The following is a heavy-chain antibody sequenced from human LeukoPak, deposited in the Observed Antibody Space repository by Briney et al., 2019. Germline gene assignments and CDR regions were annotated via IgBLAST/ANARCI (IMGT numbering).Heavy chain of an antibody. J-gene: IGHJ6*02. CDR3: ARDGALLRLEKPYYYYGMDV. Sequence: PGGSLRLSCAASGFTFSSYWMSWVRQAPGKGLEWVANIKQDGSEKYYVDSVKGRFTISRDNAKNSLYLQMNSLRAEDTAVYYCARDGALLRLEKPYYYYGMDVWGQGTTVTVSS. D-gene: IGHD3-3*01. CDR2: IKQDGSEK. CDR1: GFTFSSYW. V-gene: IGHV3-7*01.